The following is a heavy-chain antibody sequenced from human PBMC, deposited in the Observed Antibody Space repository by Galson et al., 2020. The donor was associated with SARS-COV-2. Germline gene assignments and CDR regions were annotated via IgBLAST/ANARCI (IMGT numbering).Heavy chain of an antibody. D-gene: IGHD1-7*01. CDR2: IYHSRTT. Sequence: PKTLALTWTVALGAILYDYYNCVSQSPGKRLEWIGSIYHSRTTDYNPSLRSRVTISLDPSKSRFSLNMLSVTAADTARYYCAKLAEGRRTSEDYWGQGTLVTVSS. CDR1: LGAILYDY. V-gene: IGHV4-59*12. J-gene: IGHJ4*02. CDR3: AKLAEGRRTSEDY.